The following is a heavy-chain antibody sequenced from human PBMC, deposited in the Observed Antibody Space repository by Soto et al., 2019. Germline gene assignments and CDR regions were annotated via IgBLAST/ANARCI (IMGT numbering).Heavy chain of an antibody. J-gene: IGHJ4*02. CDR2: IIPIFGTA. Sequence: QVQLVQSGAEVKKPGSSVKVSCKASGGTFSSYAISWVRQAPGQGLEWMGGIIPIFGTANYAQKFQGRVTITADESTSTAYMELSSLRSEDTAVYYCARDSRWGYSTNGVCHPEDYWGQGTLVTVSS. CDR3: ARDSRWGYSTNGVCHPEDY. CDR1: GGTFSSYA. D-gene: IGHD2-8*01. V-gene: IGHV1-69*01.